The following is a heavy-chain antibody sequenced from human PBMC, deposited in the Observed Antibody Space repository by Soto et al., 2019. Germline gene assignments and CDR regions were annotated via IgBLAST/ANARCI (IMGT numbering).Heavy chain of an antibody. CDR3: ARQSTGYCSSTSCPFDY. J-gene: IGHJ4*02. CDR2: NYYSGST. Sequence: QVQLQESGPGLVKPSETLSLTCTLSGGSISSYSWNWIRQPPGKGLEWIGYNYYSGSTNYNPSLKSRVTITVDTSKNQFSLKLSSVTAADTAVYYCARQSTGYCSSTSCPFDYWGLGTVVTVSS. D-gene: IGHD2-2*01. V-gene: IGHV4-59*08. CDR1: GGSISSYS.